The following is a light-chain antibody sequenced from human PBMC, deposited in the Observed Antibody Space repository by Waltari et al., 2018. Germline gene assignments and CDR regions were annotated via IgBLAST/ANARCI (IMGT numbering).Light chain of an antibody. CDR1: SNDVGGYSY. V-gene: IGLV2-14*01. CDR3: SSYTSSSSLA. J-gene: IGLJ2*01. Sequence: QSALTQPASVSGSPGQSITISCTGSSNDVGGYSYVSWYQHHPDKTPKLILYEVSHRPSGISSRFSGSKSGNTASLTISGLQPEDEADYYCSSYTSSSSLAFGGGTKVTVL. CDR2: EVS.